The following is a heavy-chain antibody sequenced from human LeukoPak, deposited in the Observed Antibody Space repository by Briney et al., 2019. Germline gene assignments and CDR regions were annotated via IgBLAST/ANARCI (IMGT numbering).Heavy chain of an antibody. J-gene: IGHJ3*02. D-gene: IGHD4-17*01. Sequence: MPGESLKISCKGSGYSFTSYWIGWVRQMPGKGLEWMGIIYPGDSDTRYSPSFQGQVTISADKSISTAYLQWSSLKASDTAMYYCARVSYGDYVVHREIDAFDIWGQGTMVTVSS. CDR3: ARVSYGDYVVHREIDAFDI. CDR2: IYPGDSDT. V-gene: IGHV5-51*01. CDR1: GYSFTSYW.